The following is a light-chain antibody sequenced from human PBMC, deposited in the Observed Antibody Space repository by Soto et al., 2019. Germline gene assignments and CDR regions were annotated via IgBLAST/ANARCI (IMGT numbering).Light chain of an antibody. CDR3: QQYGRSPWT. Sequence: EIVLTQSPATLSLSPGERAALSCRASQSVSSYLAWYQQKPGQAPRLLIYGASTRATGIPDRFSGSGSGTDFILTISRLEPEDFAVYYCQQYGRSPWTFGQGTKVDIK. V-gene: IGKV3-20*01. CDR2: GAS. J-gene: IGKJ1*01. CDR1: QSVSSY.